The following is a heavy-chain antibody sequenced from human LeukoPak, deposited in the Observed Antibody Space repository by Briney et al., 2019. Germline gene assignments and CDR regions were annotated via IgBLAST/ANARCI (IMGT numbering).Heavy chain of an antibody. CDR3: ARDRGVYCSGGSCYSLLYYFDY. J-gene: IGHJ4*02. Sequence: GGSLRLSCAASGFTFSSYSMNWVRQAPGKGLEWVSSISSSSSYIYYADSVKGRFTISRDNAKNSLYLQMKSLRAEDTAVYYCARDRGVYCSGGSCYSLLYYFDYWGQGTLVTVSS. V-gene: IGHV3-21*01. CDR1: GFTFSSYS. CDR2: ISSSSSYI. D-gene: IGHD2-15*01.